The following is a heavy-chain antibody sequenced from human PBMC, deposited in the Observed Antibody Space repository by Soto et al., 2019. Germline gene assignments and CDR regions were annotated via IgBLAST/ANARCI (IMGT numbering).Heavy chain of an antibody. V-gene: IGHV4-38-2*01. CDR3: AESIAETTTYFDN. CDR2: IYHSGST. Sequence: SETLSLTCAVSGYAVSSAYYWGWIRQPPGKRLEWLAAIYHSGSTYYNPSLKGRVTISLDASRNQVSLKVRSVTAADTARYYCAESIAETTTYFDNWGQGTLVTVSS. CDR1: GYAVSSAYY. J-gene: IGHJ4*02. D-gene: IGHD6-25*01.